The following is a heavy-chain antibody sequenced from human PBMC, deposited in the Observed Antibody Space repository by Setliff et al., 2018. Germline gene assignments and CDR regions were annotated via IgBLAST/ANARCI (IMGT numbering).Heavy chain of an antibody. CDR1: GYAFGSSG. CDR2: ISAYNGYI. V-gene: IGHV1-18*01. CDR3: ARGDFYYYFYMDV. J-gene: IGHJ6*03. Sequence: RASVKVSCKASGYAFGSSGISWVRQAPGQGLEWMGWISAYNGYIVYAQKFQGRVTMTTDTSTTTAYMEVRSLRSEDTAIYYCARGDFYYYFYMDVWGKGTTVTVSS.